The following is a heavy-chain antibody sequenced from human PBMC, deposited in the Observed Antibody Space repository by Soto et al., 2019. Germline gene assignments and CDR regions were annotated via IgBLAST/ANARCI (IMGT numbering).Heavy chain of an antibody. D-gene: IGHD3-10*01. V-gene: IGHV1-2*02. CDR3: ARDPIRAGVPYFFDF. J-gene: IGHJ4*02. CDR2: VNPDTGVA. CDR1: GYTFTDYF. Sequence: ASVKVSCKASGYTFTDYFVHWVRLAPGQGLEWMGWVNPDTGVATFPQKFQGRVTVTRDASINTDYMELTHLTSEDTGIYYCARDPIRAGVPYFFDFWGRGTQVTVSS.